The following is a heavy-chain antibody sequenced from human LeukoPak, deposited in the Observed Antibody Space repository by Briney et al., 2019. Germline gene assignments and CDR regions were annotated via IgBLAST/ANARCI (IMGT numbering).Heavy chain of an antibody. CDR3: ARLQGYCISTTCYGAFDI. V-gene: IGHV5-10-1*01. CDR2: IDPSDSYT. CDR1: GYKFTNYW. Sequence: GESLKISCKDSGYKFTNYWIFWVRQMPGKGLEWMGRIDPSDSYTNYSPSFQGHVTISADESISTAYLQWSSLKASDTAMYYCARLQGYCISTTCYGAFDIWGQGTMVTVPS. J-gene: IGHJ3*02. D-gene: IGHD2-2*01.